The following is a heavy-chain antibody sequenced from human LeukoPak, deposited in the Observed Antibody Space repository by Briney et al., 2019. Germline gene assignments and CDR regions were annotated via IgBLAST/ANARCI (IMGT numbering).Heavy chain of an antibody. D-gene: IGHD4-17*01. V-gene: IGHV4-39*07. CDR1: GGSISSSSYY. CDR2: INHSGST. Sequence: SETLSLTCTVSGGSISSSSYYWSWIRQPPGKGLEWIGEINHSGSTNYNPSLKSRVTISVDTSKNQFSLKLSSVTAADTAVYYCARLLRPTTVTTGRKTYYFDYWGQGTLVTVSS. CDR3: ARLLRPTTVTTGRKTYYFDY. J-gene: IGHJ4*02.